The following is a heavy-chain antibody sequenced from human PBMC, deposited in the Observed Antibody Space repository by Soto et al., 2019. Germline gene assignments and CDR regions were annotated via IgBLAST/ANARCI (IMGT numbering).Heavy chain of an antibody. D-gene: IGHD2-2*01. V-gene: IGHV3-30*18. CDR3: AKDRVIQLLPIWPDP. Sequence: QVHLVESGGGVLQPGTSLRLSCVASGCSFSNYGMHWVRQAPGKGLEWVAFVSSDGNNKYYAESVKGRFTISRDKSKNTLFLQVDRLTVDDTAVYYCAKDRVIQLLPIWPDPWGQGTLVTVSS. CDR2: VSSDGNNK. CDR1: GCSFSNYG. J-gene: IGHJ5*02.